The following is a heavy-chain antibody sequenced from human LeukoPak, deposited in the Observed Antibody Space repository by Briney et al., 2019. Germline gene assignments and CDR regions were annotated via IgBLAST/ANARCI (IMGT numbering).Heavy chain of an antibody. CDR2: IKPSGGTT. CDR3: ARDYGGNWGTYNYFDL. V-gene: IGHV1-46*02. D-gene: IGHD7-27*01. J-gene: IGHJ2*01. CDR1: GYTFNTYH. Sequence: GASVKVSCKASGYTFNTYHIHWVRQAPGQGLEWMGIIKPSGGTTTYAQKFQGRVTMTRDTSTSTVYMGLSSLTSDDTAVYYCARDYGGNWGTYNYFDLWGRGTLVTVSS.